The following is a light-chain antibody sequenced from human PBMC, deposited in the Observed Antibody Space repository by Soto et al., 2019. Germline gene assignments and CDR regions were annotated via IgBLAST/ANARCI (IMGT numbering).Light chain of an antibody. CDR1: SSNIGAGYD. CDR3: QSYDSSLSAL. V-gene: IGLV1-40*01. CDR2: GNS. J-gene: IGLJ1*01. Sequence: QSVLTQPPSVSGAPGQRVTISCTGSSSNIGAGYDVHWYQQLPGTAPKLLIYGNSNQPSGVPDRFSGSKSGTSASLAITGLQAEDEADYYCQSYDSSLSALFGTGTKVTVL.